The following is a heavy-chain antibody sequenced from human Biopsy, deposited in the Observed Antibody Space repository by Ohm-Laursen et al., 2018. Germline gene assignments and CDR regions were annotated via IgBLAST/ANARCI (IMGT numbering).Heavy chain of an antibody. Sequence: GTLSLTCSVSGGSVDDYFWNWIRQPAGKGLEWIGRIYSTGRSSAYHPSFQSRVTMSLDTSNKQFSLKLTSVTAADTAVYYCARTPGVAVAGRFFDLWGRGTLVTVSS. CDR2: IYSTGRSS. D-gene: IGHD6-19*01. J-gene: IGHJ2*01. CDR3: ARTPGVAVAGRFFDL. CDR1: GGSVDDYF. V-gene: IGHV4-4*07.